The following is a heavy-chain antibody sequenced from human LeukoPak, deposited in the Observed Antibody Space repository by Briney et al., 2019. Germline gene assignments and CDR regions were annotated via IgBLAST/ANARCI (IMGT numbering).Heavy chain of an antibody. Sequence: PGGSLRPSCAASGFTFSSYGMHWVRQAPGKGLEWVAVIWYDGSNKYYADSVKGRFTISRDNSKNTLYLQMNSLRAEDTAVYYCAKEAYCGGDCSRWFDPWGQGTLVTVSS. CDR3: AKEAYCGGDCSRWFDP. V-gene: IGHV3-33*06. D-gene: IGHD2-21*02. CDR1: GFTFSSYG. CDR2: IWYDGSNK. J-gene: IGHJ5*02.